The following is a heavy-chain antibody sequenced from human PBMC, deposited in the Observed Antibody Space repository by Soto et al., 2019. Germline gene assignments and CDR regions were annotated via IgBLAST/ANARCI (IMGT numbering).Heavy chain of an antibody. V-gene: IGHV1-18*01. CDR2: ISAHNGNT. D-gene: IGHD1-1*01. J-gene: IGHJ4*02. CDR3: ARGRYGDY. CDR1: GYAFTTYG. Sequence: QVHLVQSGAEVKKPGASVKVSCKGSGYAFTTYGITWVRQAPGQGLEWMGWISAHNGNTNYEQKLQGRVTVTRDTSTSTAYMELRSPRSADTAVYYCARGRYGDYWGQGALVTVSS.